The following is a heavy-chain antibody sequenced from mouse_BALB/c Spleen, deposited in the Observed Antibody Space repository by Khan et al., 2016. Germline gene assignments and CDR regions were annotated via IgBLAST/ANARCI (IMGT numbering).Heavy chain of an antibody. D-gene: IGHD1-1*01. CDR2: ISHGNGDF. CDR3: KGGYYGTSFVC. J-gene: IGHJ2*01. Sequence: QVQLQQSDAELVKPGASVKISCKASGYTFTDYAIHWVKQKPEQGLEWIGYISHGNGDFKYNEKFKGKATLTADKASSTAYMQLNSLTSEDSAVXFCKGGYYGTSFVCWGQGSTLPVTS. CDR1: GYTFTDYA. V-gene: IGHV1S53*02.